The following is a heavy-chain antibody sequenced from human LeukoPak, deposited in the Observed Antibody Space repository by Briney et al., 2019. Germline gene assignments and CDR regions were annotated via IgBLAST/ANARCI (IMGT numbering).Heavy chain of an antibody. D-gene: IGHD6-13*01. CDR3: ARRPMAAAGEFDY. V-gene: IGHV7-4-1*02. CDR2: INTNTGNP. Sequence: ASVKVSCKASGYTFSDYYMHWVRQAPGQGLEWMGWINTNTGNPTYAQGFTGRFVFSLDTSVSTAYLQISSLKAEDTAVYYCARRPMAAAGEFDYWGQGTLVTVSS. J-gene: IGHJ4*02. CDR1: GYTFSDYY.